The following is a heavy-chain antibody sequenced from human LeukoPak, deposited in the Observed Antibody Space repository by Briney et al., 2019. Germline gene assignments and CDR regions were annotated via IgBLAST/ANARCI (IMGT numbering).Heavy chain of an antibody. CDR1: GYIFTNYL. D-gene: IGHD1-26*01. CDR3: ARRVNSYWVSAY. CDR2: IYPGDSDT. Sequence: GESLQISSKGAGYIFTNYLIGWVRQMPGKGLEWMGIIYPGDSDTRYIPSFQGQVTISADKSINTTYLQWSSLKASDTAMYYCARRVNSYWVSAYWGQGTLVTVSS. V-gene: IGHV5-51*01. J-gene: IGHJ4*02.